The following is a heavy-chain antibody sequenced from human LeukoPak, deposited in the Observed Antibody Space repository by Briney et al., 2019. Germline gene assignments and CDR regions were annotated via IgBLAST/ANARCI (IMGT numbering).Heavy chain of an antibody. V-gene: IGHV1-18*01. D-gene: IGHD3-10*01. Sequence: ASVKVSCKASGYTFASYGISWVRQAPGQGLEWMGWISAYNGNTNYAQKLQGRVIMTTDTSTSTAYMELRSLRSDDTAVYYCARRINMVRGVIDAFDIWGQGTMVTVSS. J-gene: IGHJ3*02. CDR2: ISAYNGNT. CDR3: ARRINMVRGVIDAFDI. CDR1: GYTFASYG.